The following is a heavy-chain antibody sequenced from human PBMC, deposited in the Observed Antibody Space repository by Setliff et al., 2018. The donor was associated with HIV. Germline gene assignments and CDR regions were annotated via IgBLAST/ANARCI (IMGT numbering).Heavy chain of an antibody. CDR3: ARARTDYYDRGRRSHYYIDV. J-gene: IGHJ6*03. CDR1: ADIFNAYY. V-gene: IGHV1-2*02. Sequence: GASVKVSCKASADIFNAYYIHWVRQAPGQGLEWMGWITPNGDDTGYAQRFEGSVTMTWDTSISTAYMELNNVKFEDTAVYYCARARTDYYDRGRRSHYYIDVWARGATVTVSS. CDR2: ITPNGDDT. D-gene: IGHD3-22*01.